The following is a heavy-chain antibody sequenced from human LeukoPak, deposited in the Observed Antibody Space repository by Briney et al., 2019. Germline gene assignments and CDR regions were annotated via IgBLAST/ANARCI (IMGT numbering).Heavy chain of an antibody. Sequence: GEFLKICCKGAGYSFTSYWIGWGRAMPGKRMEWMGSIYPGYSDTRDSPVLQGQVTISADKSISTAYLQWSSLKASDTAMYYCARSPPLVRGAYYYYMDVWGKGTTVTVSS. J-gene: IGHJ6*03. CDR3: ARSPPLVRGAYYYYMDV. V-gene: IGHV5-51*01. D-gene: IGHD6-6*01. CDR1: GYSFTSYW. CDR2: IYPGYSDT.